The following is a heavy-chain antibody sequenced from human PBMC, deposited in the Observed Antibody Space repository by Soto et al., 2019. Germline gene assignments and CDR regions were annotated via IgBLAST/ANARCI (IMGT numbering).Heavy chain of an antibody. CDR3: ARDQLEYYYYGMDV. J-gene: IGHJ6*02. CDR2: ISSSSSYI. V-gene: IGHV3-21*01. CDR1: GFTFSSYS. D-gene: IGHD6-13*01. Sequence: VGSLRLSCAASGFTFSSYSMNWVRQAPGKGLEWVSSISSSSSYIYYADSVKGRFTISRDNAKNSLYLQMNSLRAEDTAVYYCARDQLEYYYYGMDVWGQGTTVTVSS.